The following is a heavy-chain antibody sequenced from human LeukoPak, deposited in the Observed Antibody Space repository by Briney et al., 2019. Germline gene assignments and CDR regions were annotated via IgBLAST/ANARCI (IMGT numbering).Heavy chain of an antibody. CDR1: GGSISSYY. CDR3: ARSAYEALDY. Sequence: SETLSLTCTVSGGSISSYYWSWIRQPPGKGLEWIGYIYYSGSTNYNPSLKSRVTISVDTSKNQFSLKLSSVTAADTAVYYCARSAYEALDYWGQGTLVTVSS. V-gene: IGHV4-59*01. J-gene: IGHJ4*02. D-gene: IGHD3-16*01. CDR2: IYYSGST.